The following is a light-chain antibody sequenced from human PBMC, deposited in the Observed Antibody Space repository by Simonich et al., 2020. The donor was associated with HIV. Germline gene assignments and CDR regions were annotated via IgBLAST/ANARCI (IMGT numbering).Light chain of an antibody. CDR1: SSDVGNYNL. CDR3: CSYAGSRTWV. Sequence: QSALTQPASVSGSPGQSITIPCTGTSSDVGNYNLVSWYQQHPGKAPKLMIYEGSKRPSGVSNRFSGSKSGNTASLTISGLQAEDEADYYCCSYAGSRTWVFGGGTKVTVL. V-gene: IGLV2-23*01. CDR2: EGS. J-gene: IGLJ3*02.